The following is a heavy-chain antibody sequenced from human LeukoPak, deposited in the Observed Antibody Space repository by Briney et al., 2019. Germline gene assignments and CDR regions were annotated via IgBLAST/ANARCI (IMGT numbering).Heavy chain of an antibody. J-gene: IGHJ4*02. CDR1: GYSFRSFW. V-gene: IGHV5-51*01. D-gene: IGHD3-16*02. Sequence: GESLKISCKASGYSFRSFWIGWVRQMPGKGLEWMGVIDPGDSDTRYSPSFEGQVTISADKSISTAYLQWSSLKASDTAMYYCARREGEGSYQDNFFDYWGQGTLVTVSS. CDR3: ARREGEGSYQDNFFDY. CDR2: IDPGDSDT.